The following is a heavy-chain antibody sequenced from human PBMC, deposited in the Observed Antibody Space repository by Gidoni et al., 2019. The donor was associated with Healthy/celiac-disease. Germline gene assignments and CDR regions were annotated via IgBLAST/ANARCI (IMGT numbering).Heavy chain of an antibody. D-gene: IGHD5-18*01. Sequence: EVQLVESGGGLVQPGRSLSLSCAASGFTFADSAMPWVRHAPGKGLEWVSGISWNSGSIGYEDAVKGRFTISRDNAKNSLYLQMNRRRAEDTAVYYCAKDHGYSYGSRFDDWGQGTLVTVSS. J-gene: IGHJ4*02. CDR2: ISWNSGSI. CDR1: GFTFADSA. V-gene: IGHV3-9*01. CDR3: AKDHGYSYGSRFDD.